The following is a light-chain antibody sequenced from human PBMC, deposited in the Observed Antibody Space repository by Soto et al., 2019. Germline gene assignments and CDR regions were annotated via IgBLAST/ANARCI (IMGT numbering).Light chain of an antibody. V-gene: IGKV3-15*01. CDR3: QQYNNWPPMA. CDR1: QSVSSN. Sequence: EIVMTQSPATLSVSLGERATLSCRASQSVSSNLAWYQQKPGQAPRLLIYGASTRASGVPARFSGSGSGIEFSLTISSLQSEDFAVYYCQQYNNWPPMAFGQGTKVEIK. J-gene: IGKJ1*01. CDR2: GAS.